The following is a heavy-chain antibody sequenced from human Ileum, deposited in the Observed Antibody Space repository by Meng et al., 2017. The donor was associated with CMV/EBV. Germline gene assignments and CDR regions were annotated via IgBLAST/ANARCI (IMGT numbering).Heavy chain of an antibody. CDR2: ISGSSSST. CDR3: AKGTGYWSGVGPFDI. J-gene: IGHJ3*02. V-gene: IGHV3-23*01. CDR1: GSTFSSYA. D-gene: IGHD2-15*01. Sequence: GESLKISCAASGSTFSSYAMNWVRQAPGKWLEWVAGISGSSSSTYYADSVKGRFIISRDNFKNTLYLQMNSLRAEDTAVYYCAKGTGYWSGVGPFDIWGQGTMVTVSS.